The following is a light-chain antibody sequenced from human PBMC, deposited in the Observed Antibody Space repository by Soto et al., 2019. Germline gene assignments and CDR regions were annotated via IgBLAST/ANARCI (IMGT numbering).Light chain of an antibody. J-gene: IGLJ1*01. CDR1: SSDVGGYNY. Sequence: QSALTQPASVSGSPGQSITISCIGTSSDVGGYNYVSWYQQHPGKAPKLMIYDVTNRPSGVSNRFSGSKSVNTASLTISGLQAEDEANYYCSSYTSSITYVFVTGTKLTVL. V-gene: IGLV2-14*01. CDR2: DVT. CDR3: SSYTSSITYV.